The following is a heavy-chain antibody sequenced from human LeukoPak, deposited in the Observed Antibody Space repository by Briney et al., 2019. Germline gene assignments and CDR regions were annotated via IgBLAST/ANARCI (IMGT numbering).Heavy chain of an antibody. CDR2: INPNSGGT. Sequence: GASVKVSCKASGYTFTGYYMAWVRQAPGQGLEWMGRINPNSGGTNYAQKFQGRVTMTRYTSISTAYMELSRLRSDDTAVYYCARDRYYYDSSGSFDYWGQGTLVTVSS. CDR3: ARDRYYYDSSGSFDY. CDR1: GYTFTGYY. V-gene: IGHV1-2*06. J-gene: IGHJ4*02. D-gene: IGHD3-22*01.